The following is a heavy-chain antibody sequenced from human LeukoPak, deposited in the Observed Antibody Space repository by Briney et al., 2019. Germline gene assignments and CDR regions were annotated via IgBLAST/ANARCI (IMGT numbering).Heavy chain of an antibody. V-gene: IGHV4-39*07. CDR2: IYYNGKT. J-gene: IGHJ5*02. CDR3: AREGWFAP. Sequence: SETLSLTCTVSGGAVTYTDYYWGWIRQPPGRGLQWIGVIYYNGKTYYNPSLKSRVTVAVETPTKQFSLWRSSVSAAHTAVYICAREGWFAPWGQGTLVTVSS. CDR1: GGAVTYTDYY.